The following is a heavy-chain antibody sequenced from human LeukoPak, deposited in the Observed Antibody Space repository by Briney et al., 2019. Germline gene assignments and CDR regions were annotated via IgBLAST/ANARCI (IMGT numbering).Heavy chain of an antibody. J-gene: IGHJ4*02. D-gene: IGHD3-9*01. CDR3: ARGQYYDILTGYGLFDY. CDR1: GGTFSSYA. Sequence: GASVKVSCKASGGTFSSYAISWVRQAPGQGLEWMGRIIPILGIANYAQKFQGRVTITADRSTSTAYMELSSLRSEDTAVYYCARGQYYDILTGYGLFDYWGQGTLVTVSS. CDR2: IIPILGIA. V-gene: IGHV1-69*04.